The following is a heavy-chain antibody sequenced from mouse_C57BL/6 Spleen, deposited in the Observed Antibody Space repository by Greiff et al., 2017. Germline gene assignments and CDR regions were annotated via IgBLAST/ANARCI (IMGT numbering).Heavy chain of an antibody. CDR3: APYDGYYDAMDY. CDR2: ISYDGSN. CDR1: GYSITSGYY. J-gene: IGHJ4*01. D-gene: IGHD2-3*01. Sequence: EVQLVESGPGLVKPSQSLSLTCSVTGYSITSGYYWNWIRQFPGNKLEWMGYISYDGSNNYNPSLKNRISITRDTSKNQFFLKLNSVTTEDTATYYCAPYDGYYDAMDYWGQGTSVTVSS. V-gene: IGHV3-6*01.